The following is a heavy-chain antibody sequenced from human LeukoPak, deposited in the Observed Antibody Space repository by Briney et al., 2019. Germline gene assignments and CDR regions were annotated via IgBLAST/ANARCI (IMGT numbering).Heavy chain of an antibody. CDR3: ARDTGAPYYFDY. CDR1: GYTFALYY. D-gene: IGHD1-14*01. J-gene: IGHJ4*02. CDR2: INPSSGGT. Sequence: ASVPVSCKASGYTFALYYMHWLRQAPGQGLEWMGWINPSSGGTDYSQKFQGRVTMTRDTSITTAYMELSRLTSDNTAVYFCARDTGAPYYFDYWGQGTLVTVSP. V-gene: IGHV1-2*02.